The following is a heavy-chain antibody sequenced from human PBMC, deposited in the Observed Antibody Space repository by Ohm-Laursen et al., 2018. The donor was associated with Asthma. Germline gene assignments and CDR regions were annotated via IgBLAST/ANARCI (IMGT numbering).Heavy chain of an antibody. Sequence: SSVKVSCKSLGGTFNTYVIGWVRQAPGQGLEWMGGIIPIFGTANYAQKFQGRVTITADESTSTAYMELSSLRSEDTAVYYCAKDRGYYYGSGSYENWFDPWGQGTLVTVSS. CDR2: IIPIFGTA. J-gene: IGHJ5*02. V-gene: IGHV1-69*01. CDR1: GGTFNTYV. D-gene: IGHD3-10*01. CDR3: AKDRGYYYGSGSYENWFDP.